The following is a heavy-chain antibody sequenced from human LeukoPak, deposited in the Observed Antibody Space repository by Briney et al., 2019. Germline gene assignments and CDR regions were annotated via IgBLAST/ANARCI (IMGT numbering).Heavy chain of an antibody. Sequence: AGGSLRLSCAASGFTFSSYWMSWVRQAPGKGLEWVANIKQDGSEKYYVDSVKGRFTISRDNAKNSLYLQMNSLRAEDTAVYYRARPRYYYDSSGYYYNWFDPWGQGTLVTVSS. J-gene: IGHJ5*02. CDR1: GFTFSSYW. CDR2: IKQDGSEK. V-gene: IGHV3-7*01. CDR3: ARPRYYYDSSGYYYNWFDP. D-gene: IGHD3-22*01.